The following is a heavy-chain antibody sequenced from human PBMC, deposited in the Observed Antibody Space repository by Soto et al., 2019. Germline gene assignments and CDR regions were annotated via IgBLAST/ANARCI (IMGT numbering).Heavy chain of an antibody. Sequence: SETLSVTCTVSGGSLSSYYSIWIRQHPGKGLEWIGYIYYSGSTNYNPSLKSRVTISVDTSKSQFSLKLSSVTAADTAVYYCARVGRNRVTMVRGAPNYGMDVWGQGTTVTVSS. V-gene: IGHV4-59*01. J-gene: IGHJ6*02. CDR2: IYYSGST. CDR3: ARVGRNRVTMVRGAPNYGMDV. CDR1: GGSLSSYY. D-gene: IGHD3-10*01.